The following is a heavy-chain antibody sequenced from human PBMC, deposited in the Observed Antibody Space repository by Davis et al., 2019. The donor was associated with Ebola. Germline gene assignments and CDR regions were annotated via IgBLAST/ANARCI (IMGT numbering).Heavy chain of an antibody. Sequence: SVKVSCKASGGTFSSYAISWVRQAPGQGLEWMGRIIPILGIANYAQKFQGRVTITADKSTSTAYMELSSLRSEDTAVYYFARVRGTGVWGLDYWGQGTLVTVSS. CDR2: IIPILGIA. V-gene: IGHV1-69*04. D-gene: IGHD3/OR15-3a*01. CDR3: ARVRGTGVWGLDY. J-gene: IGHJ4*02. CDR1: GGTFSSYA.